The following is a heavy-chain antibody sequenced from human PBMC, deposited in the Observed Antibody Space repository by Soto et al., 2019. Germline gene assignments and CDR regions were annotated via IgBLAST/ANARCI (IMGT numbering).Heavy chain of an antibody. J-gene: IGHJ4*02. Sequence: YGPTLVNPTQTLTLTCTFSGFSLSTSGMCVSWIRQPPGKALEWLALIDWDDDKYYSTSLKTRLTISKDTSKNQVVLTMTNMDPVDTATYYCARAVTMVRGVTPFDYWGQGTLVTVSS. CDR1: GFSLSTSGMC. CDR3: ARAVTMVRGVTPFDY. D-gene: IGHD3-10*01. CDR2: IDWDDDK. V-gene: IGHV2-70*01.